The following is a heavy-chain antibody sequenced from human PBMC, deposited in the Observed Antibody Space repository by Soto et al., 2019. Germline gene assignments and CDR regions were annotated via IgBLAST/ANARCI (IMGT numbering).Heavy chain of an antibody. CDR2: IYRTGST. V-gene: IGHV4-4*02. Sequence: SETLSLTCAVSGGSFTSNNWWTWVRQPPGQGLEWIGEIYRTGSTNYNPSLKSRVTISLDKSEDQFSLKVTSLTAADTAVYYCASRDPGTSVDYWGQGTLVTVSS. J-gene: IGHJ4*02. CDR1: GGSFTSNNW. CDR3: ASRDPGTSVDY. D-gene: IGHD1-7*01.